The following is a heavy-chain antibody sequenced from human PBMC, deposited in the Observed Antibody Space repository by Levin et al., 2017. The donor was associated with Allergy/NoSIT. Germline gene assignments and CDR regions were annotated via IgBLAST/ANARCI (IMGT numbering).Heavy chain of an antibody. CDR2: IYLSGST. CDR3: ARVAGYSYGYYFDY. V-gene: IGHV4-30-2*01. CDR1: GGSISSGGYS. D-gene: IGHD5-18*01. Sequence: SCAVSGGSISSGGYSWSWIRQPPGKGLEWIGNIYLSGSTNDNPSLKSLVTMSVDRSKHQFSLNLSSVTAADTAVYYCARVAGYSYGYYFDYWGPGTLVTVSS. J-gene: IGHJ4*02.